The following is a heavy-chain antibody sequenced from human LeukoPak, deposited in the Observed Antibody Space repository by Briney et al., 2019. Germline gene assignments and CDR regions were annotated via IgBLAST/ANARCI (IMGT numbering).Heavy chain of an antibody. V-gene: IGHV4-34*01. CDR1: GGSFSGYY. CDR2: IYYSGST. D-gene: IGHD1-26*01. Sequence: SETLSLTCAVYGGSFSGYYWSWIRQPPGKGLEWIGSIYYSGSTYYNPSLKSRVTISVDTSKNQFSLKLSSVTAADTAVYYCARQGAIVGATTDFDYWGQGTLVTVSS. J-gene: IGHJ4*02. CDR3: ARQGAIVGATTDFDY.